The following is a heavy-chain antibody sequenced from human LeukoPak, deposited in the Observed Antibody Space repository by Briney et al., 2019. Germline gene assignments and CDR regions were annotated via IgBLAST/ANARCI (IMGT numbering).Heavy chain of an antibody. CDR1: GYTFSDYA. J-gene: IGHJ4*02. Sequence: GASVKVSCKASGYTFSDYAMHWVRQAPGQRFEWMGWIDAGNGDTRYSQKFQGRVTITRDTSASTAYMELSSLRSEDTAVYYCARVVSYIDYWGQGTLVTVSS. D-gene: IGHD1-26*01. V-gene: IGHV1-3*01. CDR3: ARVVSYIDY. CDR2: IDAGNGDT.